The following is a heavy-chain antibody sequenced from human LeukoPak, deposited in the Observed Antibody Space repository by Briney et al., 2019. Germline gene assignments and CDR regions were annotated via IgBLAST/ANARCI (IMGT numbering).Heavy chain of an antibody. CDR1: GITFSDAW. CDR2: IKSKTEGETT. CDR3: TTGVVAKTDRRRFDP. D-gene: IGHD1-1*01. Sequence: GGSLRLSCAASGITFSDAWMGWVRQAPGKGLEWVGRIKSKTEGETTDYTGPVKGRFTISRDDSKNTLYLQMNSLKTEDTAVYYCTTGVVAKTDRRRFDPWGQGTLVTVSS. J-gene: IGHJ5*02. V-gene: IGHV3-15*01.